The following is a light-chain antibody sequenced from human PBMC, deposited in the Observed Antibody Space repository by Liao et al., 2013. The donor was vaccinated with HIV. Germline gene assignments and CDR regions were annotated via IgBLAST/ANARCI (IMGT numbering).Light chain of an antibody. J-gene: IGLJ3*02. CDR3: QSADSSGTCPV. CDR2: KDS. Sequence: SYVLTQPPSVSVAPGKTASITCGGNNIGGKTVHWYQQKPGQAPVLVIYKDSERPSGIPERFSGSSSGTTVTLTISGVQAEDEADYYCQSADSSGTCPVFGGGTKLTVL. CDR1: NIGGKT. V-gene: IGLV3-25*03.